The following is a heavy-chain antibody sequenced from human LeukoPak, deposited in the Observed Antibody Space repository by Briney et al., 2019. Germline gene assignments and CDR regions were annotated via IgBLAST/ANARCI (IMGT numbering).Heavy chain of an antibody. CDR3: ATYYYDSSGYSGWFDP. CDR2: IYYSGST. J-gene: IGHJ5*02. D-gene: IGHD3-22*01. Sequence: PSETLSLTCTVSGGSISSYYWSWIRQPPGKGLEWIGYIYYSGSTNCNPSLKSRVTISLDTSKNQFSLKLSSVTAADTAVYYCATYYYDSSGYSGWFDPWGQGTLVTVSS. V-gene: IGHV4-59*01. CDR1: GGSISSYY.